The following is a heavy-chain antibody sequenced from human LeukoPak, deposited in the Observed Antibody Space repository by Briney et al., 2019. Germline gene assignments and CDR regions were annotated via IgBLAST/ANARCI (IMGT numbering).Heavy chain of an antibody. D-gene: IGHD3-22*01. CDR1: GDSISTYY. Sequence: SETLSLTCTVSGDSISTYYWSWIRQPAGKGLEWIGRISSSGSTNYNPSLKSRVTISVDTSKNQFSLKLSSVTAADTAVYFCARGPYSYDSSGAFDIWGQGTMVTVSS. J-gene: IGHJ3*02. V-gene: IGHV4-4*07. CDR2: ISSSGST. CDR3: ARGPYSYDSSGAFDI.